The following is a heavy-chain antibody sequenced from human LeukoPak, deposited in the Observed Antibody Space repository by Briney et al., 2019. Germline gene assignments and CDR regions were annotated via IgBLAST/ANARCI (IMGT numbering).Heavy chain of an antibody. Sequence: PSETLSLTCTVSGYSISSGYYWGWIRQPPGKGLEWTGSIYHSGSTYYNPSLKSRVTISVDTSKNQFSLKLSSVTAADTAVYYCARVAFWSGYYWGQGTLVTVSS. CDR2: IYHSGST. J-gene: IGHJ4*02. CDR3: ARVAFWSGYY. D-gene: IGHD3-3*01. V-gene: IGHV4-38-2*02. CDR1: GYSISSGYY.